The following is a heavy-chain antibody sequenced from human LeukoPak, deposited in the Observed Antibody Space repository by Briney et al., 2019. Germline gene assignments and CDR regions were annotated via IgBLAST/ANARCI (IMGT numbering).Heavy chain of an antibody. V-gene: IGHV4-39*01. D-gene: IGHD1-1*01. Sequence: SVTLSLPCSVSSGSFSSYNFCWGWIPQSPGKGREWIGCVYSSGSTNVSPSLKSRVTISVDTSKNQFSLRLRSVSAADTALYYCANNDDNVNYYQWMDVWGKGTMVAVSS. CDR2: VYSSGST. CDR1: SGSFSSYNFC. CDR3: ANNDDNVNYYQWMDV. J-gene: IGHJ6*04.